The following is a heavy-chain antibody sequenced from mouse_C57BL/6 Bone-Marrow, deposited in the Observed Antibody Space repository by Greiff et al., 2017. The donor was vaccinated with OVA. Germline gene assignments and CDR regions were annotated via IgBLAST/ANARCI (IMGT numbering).Heavy chain of an antibody. J-gene: IGHJ4*01. Sequence: VHLVESGPGLVAPSQSLSITCTVSGFSLTSYAISWVRQPPGKGLEWLGVIWTGGGTNYNSALKSRLSISKDNSKSQVFLKMNSLQTDDTARYYCARSYGNFHYAMDYWGQGTSVTVSS. CDR1: GFSLTSYA. V-gene: IGHV2-9-1*01. CDR3: ARSYGNFHYAMDY. CDR2: IWTGGGT. D-gene: IGHD2-1*01.